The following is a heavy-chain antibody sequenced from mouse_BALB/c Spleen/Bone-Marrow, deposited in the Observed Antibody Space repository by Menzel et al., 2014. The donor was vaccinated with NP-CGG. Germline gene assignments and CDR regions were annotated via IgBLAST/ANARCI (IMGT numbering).Heavy chain of an antibody. D-gene: IGHD1-1*01. CDR2: ISSGGSYT. CDR3: ARHYYGSSYYFDY. J-gene: IGHJ2*01. V-gene: IGHV5-9-3*01. CDR1: GFTFSSYA. Sequence: EVQRVESGGGLVKPGGSLKLSCAASGFTFSSYAMSWVRQTPEERLEWVATISSGGSYTYYPDSVKGRFTISRDNAKNTLYLQMSSLRSEDTAMYYCARHYYGSSYYFDYWGQGITLTVSS.